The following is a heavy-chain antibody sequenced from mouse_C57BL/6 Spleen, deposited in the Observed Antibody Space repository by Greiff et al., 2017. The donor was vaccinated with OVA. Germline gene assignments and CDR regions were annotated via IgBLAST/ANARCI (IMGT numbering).Heavy chain of an antibody. D-gene: IGHD1-1*01. CDR2: ISYSGST. J-gene: IGHJ3*01. V-gene: IGHV3-1*01. CDR1: GYSITSGYD. CDR3: ARGDGSSLFAY. Sequence: EVKVIESGPGMVKPSQSLSLTCTVTGYSITSGYDWHWIRHFPGNKLEWMGYISYSGSTNYNPSLKSRISITHDTSKNHFFLKLNSVTTEDTATYYCARGDGSSLFAYWGQGTLVTVSA.